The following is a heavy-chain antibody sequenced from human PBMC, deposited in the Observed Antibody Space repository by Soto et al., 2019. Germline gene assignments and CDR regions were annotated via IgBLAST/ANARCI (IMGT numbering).Heavy chain of an antibody. D-gene: IGHD5-18*01. CDR3: ARDLRLVTTGGGIQLWFDAFDI. CDR2: INPSGGST. Sequence: GASVKVSCKASGYTFTSYYMHWVRQAPGQGLEWMGIINPSGGSTSYAQKFQGRVTMTRDTSTSTVYMELSSLRSEDTAVYYCARDLRLVTTGGGIQLWFDAFDIWGQRTMVTVSS. V-gene: IGHV1-46*01. J-gene: IGHJ3*02. CDR1: GYTFTSYY.